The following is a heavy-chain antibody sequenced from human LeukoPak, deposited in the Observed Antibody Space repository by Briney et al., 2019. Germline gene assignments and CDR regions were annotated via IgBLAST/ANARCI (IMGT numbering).Heavy chain of an antibody. V-gene: IGHV3-21*01. CDR2: ISTSSSYI. CDR3: ATGGYSSSYGMDV. Sequence: GTLTLSCAASAFTCSDFATNWVRHGTGNELKWVSSISTSSSYIYYADSVKGRFTISRDNAKNSLYLQMNSLRAEDTAVYYCATGGYSSSYGMDVWGQGTTVTVSS. CDR1: AFTCSDFA. J-gene: IGHJ6*02. D-gene: IGHD6-6*01.